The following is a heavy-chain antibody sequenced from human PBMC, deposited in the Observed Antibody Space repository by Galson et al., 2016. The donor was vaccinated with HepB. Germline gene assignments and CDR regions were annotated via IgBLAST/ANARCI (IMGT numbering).Heavy chain of an antibody. J-gene: IGHJ6*01. V-gene: IGHV3-74*01. Sequence: SLRLSCAASGFTFTSYWIHWVRQVPGEGLVWVSRINSDGSSTHYADSVKGRFTISRDNAKNTVYLQMNSLRVEDTAVYYCARLGVIPYYYYGMDVWGQGTMVIVSS. D-gene: IGHD3-10*01. CDR2: INSDGSST. CDR1: GFTFTSYW. CDR3: ARLGVIPYYYYGMDV.